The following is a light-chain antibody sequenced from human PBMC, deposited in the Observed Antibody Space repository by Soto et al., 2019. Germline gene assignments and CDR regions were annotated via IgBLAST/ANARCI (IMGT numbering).Light chain of an antibody. CDR1: SSDVGGYNY. Sequence: QSVLTQPASVSGSPGQSITISCTGTSSDVGGYNYVSWYQQHPGKAPKLMIYDVTNRPSGVSNRSSGSKSGNTASLTISGLQAEDDADYYCSSYTSSSTPLVFGGGTKLTVL. CDR3: SSYTSSSTPLV. V-gene: IGLV2-14*01. J-gene: IGLJ3*02. CDR2: DVT.